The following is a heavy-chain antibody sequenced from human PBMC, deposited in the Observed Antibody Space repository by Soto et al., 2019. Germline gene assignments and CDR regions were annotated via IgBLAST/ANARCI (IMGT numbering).Heavy chain of an antibody. CDR2: INPSGGST. CDR3: ARDPTVPFLRPKYYFDY. CDR1: GYTFTSYY. D-gene: IGHD5-12*01. J-gene: IGHJ4*02. V-gene: IGHV1-46*01. Sequence: ASVKVSCKASGYTFTSYYMHWVRQAPGQGLEWMGIINPSGGSTSYAQKFQGRVTMTRDTSTSTVYMELSSLRSEDTAVYYCARDPTVPFLRPKYYFDYWGQGTLVTVSS.